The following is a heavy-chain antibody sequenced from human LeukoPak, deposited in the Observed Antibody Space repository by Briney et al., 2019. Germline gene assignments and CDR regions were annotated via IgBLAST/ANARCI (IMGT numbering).Heavy chain of an antibody. Sequence: GGSLRLSCVGSGFNFGDHSMNWVRQAPGKGLEWVSYISGSYYTVYYRDSVEGRFTISRDNAKNSLYLQMNSLRAEDTAVYYCARIAYYYDSSGYYAAYFDYWGQGTLVTVSS. D-gene: IGHD3-22*01. V-gene: IGHV3-48*04. CDR3: ARIAYYYDSSGYYAAYFDY. CDR2: ISGSYYTV. CDR1: GFNFGDHS. J-gene: IGHJ4*02.